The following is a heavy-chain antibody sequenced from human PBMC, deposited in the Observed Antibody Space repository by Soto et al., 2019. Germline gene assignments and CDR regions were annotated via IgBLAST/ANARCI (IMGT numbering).Heavy chain of an antibody. D-gene: IGHD5-12*01. CDR2: ISAYNGNT. CDR3: ARDLVRWLQFRFDY. V-gene: IGHV1-18*01. CDR1: RYAFTSKA. Sequence: VKFSYNVDRYAFTSKAIRWVRQAHGQGLEWMGWISAYNGNTNYAQKLQGRVTMTTDTSTSTAYMELRSLRSDDTAVYYCARDLVRWLQFRFDYWGQVTLVTVSS. J-gene: IGHJ4*02.